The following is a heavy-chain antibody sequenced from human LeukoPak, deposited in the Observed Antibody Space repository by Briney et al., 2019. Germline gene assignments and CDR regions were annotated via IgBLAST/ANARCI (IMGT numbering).Heavy chain of an antibody. Sequence: SETLSLTCTVSGGSISSSSYYWSWIRQPPGKGLEWIGYIYYSGSTYYNPSLKSRVTISVDTSKNQFSLKLSSVTAADTAVYYCARDGTGTTPYYYYYYGMDVWGQGTTVTVSS. D-gene: IGHD1-1*01. CDR3: ARDGTGTTPYYYYYYGMDV. CDR2: IYYSGST. CDR1: GGSISSSSYY. V-gene: IGHV4-30-4*02. J-gene: IGHJ6*02.